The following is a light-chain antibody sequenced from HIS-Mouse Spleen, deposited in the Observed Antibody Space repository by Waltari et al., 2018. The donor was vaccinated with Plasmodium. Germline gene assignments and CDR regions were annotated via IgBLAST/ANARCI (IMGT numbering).Light chain of an antibody. V-gene: IGKV3-15*01. CDR1: QSVSSN. Sequence: EILMTHSPATLSVSPGERATLSCRASQSVSSNLAWYQQKPGQAPRLLSYGASTRATGIPARFSGSGSGTEFTLTISSLQSEDFAVYYCQQYNNWSFTFGPGTKVDIK. CDR3: QQYNNWSFT. J-gene: IGKJ3*01. CDR2: GAS.